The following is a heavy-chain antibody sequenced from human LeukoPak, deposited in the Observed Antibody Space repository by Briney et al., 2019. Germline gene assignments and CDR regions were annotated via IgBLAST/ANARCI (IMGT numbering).Heavy chain of an antibody. Sequence: ASVKVSCKASGGTFSSYAISWVRQAPGQGLEWMGGIIPIFGTANYAQKFQGRVTITADGSTSTAYMELSSLRSEDTAVYYCARAGEDCTNGVCSNYFDYWGQGTLVTVSS. J-gene: IGHJ4*02. D-gene: IGHD2-8*01. CDR1: GGTFSSYA. V-gene: IGHV1-69*13. CDR3: ARAGEDCTNGVCSNYFDY. CDR2: IIPIFGTA.